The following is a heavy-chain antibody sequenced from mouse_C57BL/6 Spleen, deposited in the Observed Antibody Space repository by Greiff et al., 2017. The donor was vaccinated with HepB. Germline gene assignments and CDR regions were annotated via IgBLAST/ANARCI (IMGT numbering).Heavy chain of an antibody. J-gene: IGHJ2*01. CDR1: GYSFTGYY. V-gene: IGHV1-42*01. Sequence: EVQLQQSGPELVKPGASVKISCKASGYSFTGYYMNWVKQSPEKSLEWIGEINPSTGGTTYNQKFKAKATLTVDKSTRTAYMQLKRLTSEDSAVYYCARGYYGTYFDYWGQGTTLTVSS. CDR2: INPSTGGT. CDR3: ARGYYGTYFDY. D-gene: IGHD1-1*01.